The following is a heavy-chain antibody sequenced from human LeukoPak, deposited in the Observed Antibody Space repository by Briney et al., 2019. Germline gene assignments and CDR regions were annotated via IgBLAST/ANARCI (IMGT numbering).Heavy chain of an antibody. CDR2: IYTSGST. V-gene: IGHV4-61*02. CDR3: ARGAPEEYSYGFSFYYFDY. CDR1: GGSFSSGSYY. D-gene: IGHD5-18*01. J-gene: IGHJ4*02. Sequence: SQTLSLTCTVSGGSFSSGSYYGSWIRQPAGRGLEWIGRIYTSGSTNYNPSLKSRVTISVDTSKNQFSLKLSSVTAADTAVYYCARGAPEEYSYGFSFYYFDYWGQGTLVTVSS.